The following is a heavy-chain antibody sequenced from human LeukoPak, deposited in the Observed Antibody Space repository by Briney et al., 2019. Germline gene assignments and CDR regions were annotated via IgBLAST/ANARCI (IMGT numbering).Heavy chain of an antibody. D-gene: IGHD2/OR15-2a*01. J-gene: IGHJ4*02. CDR1: GFTFSSYS. CDR2: ISSSSSYI. CDR3: VRLYAY. Sequence: PGGSLRLSSAASGFTFSSYSMNWVRQAPGQGRKWLSSISSSSSYIYYADSVKGRLTISRHNAKNSLYLRMNSLRAEGKALYYCVRLYAYWGQGTLVTVSS. V-gene: IGHV3-21*01.